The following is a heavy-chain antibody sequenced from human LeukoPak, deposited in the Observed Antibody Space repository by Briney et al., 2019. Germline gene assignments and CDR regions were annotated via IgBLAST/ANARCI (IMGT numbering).Heavy chain of an antibody. D-gene: IGHD3-22*01. CDR2: IYSGGST. Sequence: PGGSLRLSCAASGFTVSSNYMSWVRQAPGKGVEWVSVIYSGGSTYYADSVKGRFTISRDNSKNTLYLQMNSLRAEDTAVYYCARDRLEYYDSSGYLVDYWGQGTLVTVSS. CDR1: GFTVSSNY. V-gene: IGHV3-66*02. J-gene: IGHJ4*02. CDR3: ARDRLEYYDSSGYLVDY.